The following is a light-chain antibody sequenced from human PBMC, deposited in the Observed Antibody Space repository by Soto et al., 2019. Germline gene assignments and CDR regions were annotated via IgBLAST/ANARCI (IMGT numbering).Light chain of an antibody. V-gene: IGKV1-5*03. CDR2: KAS. J-gene: IGKJ1*01. Sequence: DIPMTQSPSTLSASVGDRVTITCRASQSVSNWLAWYQQKPGKAPKLLIYKASSLESGVPSRFSGSGSGTEFTLTISRLQPDDFATYYCQQYNRLTWTFGQGTKVEIK. CDR3: QQYNRLTWT. CDR1: QSVSNW.